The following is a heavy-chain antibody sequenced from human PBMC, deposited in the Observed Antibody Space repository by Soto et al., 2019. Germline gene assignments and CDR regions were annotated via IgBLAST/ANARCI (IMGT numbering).Heavy chain of an antibody. V-gene: IGHV3-30-3*01. D-gene: IGHD4-17*01. CDR3: VRVLQTTAFDY. CDR1: RFTFSSYA. CDR2: ISYDGSNK. Sequence: PGGSLRLSCAASRFTFSSYAMHWVRQAPGKGLEWVAVISYDGSNKYYADSVKGRFTISRDNSKNTLYLQMNSLRAEDTAVYYCVRVLQTTAFDYWGQGTLVTVSS. J-gene: IGHJ4*02.